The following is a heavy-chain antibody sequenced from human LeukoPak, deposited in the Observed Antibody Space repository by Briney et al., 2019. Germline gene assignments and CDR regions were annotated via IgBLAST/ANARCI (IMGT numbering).Heavy chain of an antibody. CDR2: IWYDGSNK. V-gene: IGHV3-33*01. Sequence: GGSLRLSCAASGFTFSSYGMHWVRQAPGKGLEWVAVIWYDGSNKYYADSVKGRFTISRDNSKNTLYLQMNSLRAEDTAVYYCARDPMNYYFDYWGQGTLVTVSS. D-gene: IGHD1-7*01. CDR3: ARDPMNYYFDY. CDR1: GFTFSSYG. J-gene: IGHJ4*02.